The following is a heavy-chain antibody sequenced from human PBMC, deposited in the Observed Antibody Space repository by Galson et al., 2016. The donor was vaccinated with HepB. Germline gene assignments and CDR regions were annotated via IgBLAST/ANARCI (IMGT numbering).Heavy chain of an antibody. D-gene: IGHD2-15*01. CDR3: AKDPLLLGVVMSAATS. CDR2: ISYDGRNK. CDR1: GFTFSSYW. Sequence: SLRLSCAASGFTFSSYWMSWVRQAPGKGLEWVALISYDGRNKNYVDSVKGRFTISRDNSKNTLYLQMNSLRAEDTAVYYCAKDPLLLGVVMSAATSWGQGTLVTVSP. V-gene: IGHV3-30*18. J-gene: IGHJ4*02.